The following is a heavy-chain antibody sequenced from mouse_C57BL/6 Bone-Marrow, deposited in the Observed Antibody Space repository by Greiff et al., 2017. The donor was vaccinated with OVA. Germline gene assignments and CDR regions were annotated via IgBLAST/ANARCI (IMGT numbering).Heavy chain of an antibody. V-gene: IGHV1-69*01. CDR3: ARDYYGSSTGFAY. J-gene: IGHJ3*01. D-gene: IGHD1-1*01. Sequence: VQLQQPGAELVMPGASVKLSCKASGYTFTSYWMHWVKQRPGQGLEWIGEIDPSDSYTNYNQKFKGKSTLTVDKSSSTAYMQLSSLTSEDSAVYYCARDYYGSSTGFAYWGQGTLVTVSA. CDR1: GYTFTSYW. CDR2: IDPSDSYT.